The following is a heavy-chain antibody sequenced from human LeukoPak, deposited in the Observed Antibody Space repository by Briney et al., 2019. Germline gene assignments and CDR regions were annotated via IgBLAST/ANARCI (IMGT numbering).Heavy chain of an antibody. V-gene: IGHV3-48*01. CDR3: ARGLHSRLYDSSGYYPY. Sequence: GGSLRLSCAASEFTVSSNFMSWVRQAPGKGLEWVSYISSGSSTIYYADSVKGRFTVSRDNAKNSLYLQMKSLRAEDTAIYYCARGLHSRLYDSSGYYPYWGQGTLVTVSS. CDR2: ISSGSSTI. CDR1: EFTVSSNF. J-gene: IGHJ4*02. D-gene: IGHD3-22*01.